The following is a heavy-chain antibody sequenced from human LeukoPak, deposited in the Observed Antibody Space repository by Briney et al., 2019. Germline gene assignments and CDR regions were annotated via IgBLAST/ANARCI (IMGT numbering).Heavy chain of an antibody. CDR3: ARGPPRSMDV. V-gene: IGHV3-48*03. J-gene: IGHJ6*02. Sequence: GGSLRLSCAASGFTFSSYEMNWDRQAPGKGLEWVSYSSHSGSTIYYADSVKGRFTISRDNAKDSLYLQMDSLRVEDTALYYCARGPPRSMDVWGQGTTVTVSS. CDR1: GFTFSSYE. CDR2: SSHSGSTI.